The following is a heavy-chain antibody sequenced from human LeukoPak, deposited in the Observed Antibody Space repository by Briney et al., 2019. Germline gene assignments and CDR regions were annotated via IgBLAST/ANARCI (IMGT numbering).Heavy chain of an antibody. Sequence: ASVKVSCKASGYTFTSYDINWVRQATGQGLEWMGWMNPNSGNTNYAQKLQGRVTMTTDTSTSTAYMELRSLRSDDTAVYYCARLPVGATTRFDPWGQGTLVTVSS. CDR3: ARLPVGATTRFDP. CDR2: MNPNSGNT. D-gene: IGHD1-26*01. CDR1: GYTFTSYD. V-gene: IGHV1-18*01. J-gene: IGHJ5*02.